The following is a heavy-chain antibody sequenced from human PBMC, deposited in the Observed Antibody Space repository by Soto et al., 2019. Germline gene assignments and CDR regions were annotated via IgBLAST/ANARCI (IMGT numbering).Heavy chain of an antibody. Sequence: PGGSLRLSCAASGFTFSSYAMSWVRQAPGKGLEWVSAISGSGGSTYYADSVKGWFTISRDNSKNTLYLQMNSLRAEDTAVYYCAKGRGSSSSVGTSWGQGTLVTVSS. CDR3: AKGRGSSSSVGTS. V-gene: IGHV3-23*01. CDR2: ISGSGGST. J-gene: IGHJ5*02. CDR1: GFTFSSYA. D-gene: IGHD6-6*01.